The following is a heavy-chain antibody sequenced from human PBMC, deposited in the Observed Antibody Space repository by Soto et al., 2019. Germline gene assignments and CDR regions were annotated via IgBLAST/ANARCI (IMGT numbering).Heavy chain of an antibody. CDR3: ARGCYCDSAGYHPLDY. CDR2: INDSGGTT. J-gene: IGHJ4*02. D-gene: IGHD3-22*01. CDR1: GFTFRSYA. Sequence: PGGSLRLSCAASGFTFRSYALAWVRQPPGKGLEWVSTINDSGGTTYYADSVRGRFTVSRDNSKNTLYLQLSSLRADDTAEYYCARGCYCDSAGYHPLDYWGQGTLVTVSS. V-gene: IGHV3-23*01.